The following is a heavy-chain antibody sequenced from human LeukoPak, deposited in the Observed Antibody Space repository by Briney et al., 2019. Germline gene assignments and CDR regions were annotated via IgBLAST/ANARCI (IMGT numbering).Heavy chain of an antibody. CDR2: ISISGDMT. D-gene: IGHD3-10*01. V-gene: IGHV3-23*01. Sequence: GGFLRLSCEVSGFPFSSHAMSWVRQAPGRGLEWVSGISISGDMTYYADSVQGRFIISRDNSKNTVYLQMDSLRVEDTAVYYLSNGEVPNDYWGQGTLVTVSS. CDR1: GFPFSSHA. J-gene: IGHJ4*02. CDR3: SNGEVPNDY.